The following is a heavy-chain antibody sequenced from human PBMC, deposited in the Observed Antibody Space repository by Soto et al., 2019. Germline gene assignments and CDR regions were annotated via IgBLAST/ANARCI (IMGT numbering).Heavy chain of an antibody. J-gene: IGHJ4*02. CDR2: INPSGGST. Sequence: QVQLVQSGAEVKKPGASVKVSCKASGYTFTSYYMHWVRQAPGQGLEWMGIINPSGGSTSYAQKFQGRVTMTRDTSTSTVYMELSSLRSEDTAVYYCARGPVVVITTRLFDYWGQGTLVTVSS. V-gene: IGHV1-46*01. CDR1: GYTFTSYY. CDR3: ARGPVVVITTRLFDY. D-gene: IGHD3-22*01.